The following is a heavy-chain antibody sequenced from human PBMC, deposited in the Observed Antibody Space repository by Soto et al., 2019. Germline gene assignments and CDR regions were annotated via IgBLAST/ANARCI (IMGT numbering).Heavy chain of an antibody. V-gene: IGHV4-4*07. J-gene: IGHJ6*02. CDR2: INTDGLS. D-gene: IGHD2-15*01. Sequence: PSETLSLTCSVSGVSITSYYWSWIRQSAGGGLEWMGRINTDGLSTYSPSFKSRLTMSLDTSKNQVSLRLISVTAADTAVYFCARVPVAVAATEDYYGLDVWGQGTTGTSP. CDR1: GVSITSYY. CDR3: ARVPVAVAATEDYYGLDV.